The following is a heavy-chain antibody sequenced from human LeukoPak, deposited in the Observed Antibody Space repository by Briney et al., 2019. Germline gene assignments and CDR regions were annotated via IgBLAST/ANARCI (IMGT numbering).Heavy chain of an antibody. V-gene: IGHV3-48*04. D-gene: IGHD5-18*01. CDR3: ARVTEGFYSYGYEDY. J-gene: IGHJ4*02. CDR1: GFTFSSYS. Sequence: GGSLRLSCAASGFTFSSYSMNWVRQAPGKGLEWVSYISSSGSTIYYADSVKGRFTISRDNAKNSLYLQMNSLRAEDTAVYYCARVTEGFYSYGYEDYWGQGTLVTVSS. CDR2: ISSSGSTI.